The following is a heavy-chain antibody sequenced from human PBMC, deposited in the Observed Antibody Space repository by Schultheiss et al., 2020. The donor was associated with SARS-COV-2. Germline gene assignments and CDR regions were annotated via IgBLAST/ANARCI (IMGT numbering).Heavy chain of an antibody. V-gene: IGHV3-23*01. CDR3: ATGGDSYGLGSINY. CDR1: GFTFSSYA. CDR2: ISGSGGST. Sequence: GGSLRLSCAASGFTFSSYAMSWVRQAPGKGLEWVSAISGSGGSTYYADSVKGRFTISRDNAKNSLYLQMNSLRAEDTAVYYCATGGDSYGLGSINYWGQGTLVTVSS. J-gene: IGHJ4*02. D-gene: IGHD3-10*01.